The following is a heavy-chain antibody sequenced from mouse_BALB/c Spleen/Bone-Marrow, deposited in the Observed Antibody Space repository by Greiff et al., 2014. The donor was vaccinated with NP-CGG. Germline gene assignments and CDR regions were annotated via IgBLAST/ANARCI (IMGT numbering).Heavy chain of an antibody. CDR3: ARNYRYAWFVY. CDR2: IFPGDGTT. D-gene: IGHD2-14*01. J-gene: IGHJ3*01. Sequence: QVQLQQSGAELVKPGASVKLSCKASGYTFTTYDINWVRQRPEQGLEWIGWIFPGDGTTKYNEKFKGKATLTTDKSSSTAYMQFSRLTSEDSAVYFCARNYRYAWFVYWGRGTLVTVSA. V-gene: IGHV1-85*01. CDR1: GYTFTTYD.